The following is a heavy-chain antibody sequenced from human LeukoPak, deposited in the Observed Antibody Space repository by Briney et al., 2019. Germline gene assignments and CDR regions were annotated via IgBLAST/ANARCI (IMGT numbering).Heavy chain of an antibody. V-gene: IGHV5-51*01. Sequence: GESLKISCKGSGYSFTSYWIGWVRQMPGKGLEWMGIIYPGGSDTRYSPSFQGQVTISADKSISTAYLQWSSLKASDTAVYYCARVRDIVATDIWGVMDYWGQGTLVTVSS. CDR3: ARVRDIVATDIWGVMDY. J-gene: IGHJ4*02. CDR1: GYSFTSYW. D-gene: IGHD5-12*01. CDR2: IYPGGSDT.